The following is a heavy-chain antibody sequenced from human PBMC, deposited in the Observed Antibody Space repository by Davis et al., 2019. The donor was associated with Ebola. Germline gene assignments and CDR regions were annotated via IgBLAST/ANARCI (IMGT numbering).Heavy chain of an antibody. Sequence: ASVKVSCNASGYTFTSYAMNWVRQAPGQGLEWMGRINPNSGGTNYAQKFQGRVTMTRDTSISTAYMELSRLRSHETAVYYCAASTSSPLVNDYWGQGTLVTVSS. D-gene: IGHD6-13*01. J-gene: IGHJ4*02. CDR1: GYTFTSYA. CDR2: INPNSGGT. CDR3: AASTSSPLVNDY. V-gene: IGHV1-2*06.